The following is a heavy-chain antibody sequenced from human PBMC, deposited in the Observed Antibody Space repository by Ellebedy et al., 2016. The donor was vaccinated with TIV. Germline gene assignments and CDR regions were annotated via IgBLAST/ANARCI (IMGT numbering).Heavy chain of an antibody. CDR3: ARVFEGEIDNWFDP. CDR1: GGSISSGGYS. D-gene: IGHD3-10*02. V-gene: IGHV4-30-2*01. Sequence: SETLSLTCAVSGGSISSGGYSWSWIRQPPGKGLEWIGYIYHSGSTYYNPSLKSRVTISVDRSKDQFSLKLSSVTAADTAVYYCARVFEGEIDNWFDPWGQGTLVTVSS. J-gene: IGHJ5*02. CDR2: IYHSGST.